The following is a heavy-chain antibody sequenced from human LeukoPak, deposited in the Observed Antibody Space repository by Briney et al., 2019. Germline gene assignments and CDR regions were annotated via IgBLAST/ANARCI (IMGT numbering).Heavy chain of an antibody. CDR1: GFTFSSYW. D-gene: IGHD3-3*01. Sequence: GGSLRLSCAASGFTFSSYWMSWVRQAPGKGLEWVANIKQDGSEKYYVDSVKGRFTIFRDNAKNSLYLQMNSLGAEDTAVYYCARERYYDFWSGYYIRYYYYYMDVWGKGTTVTVSS. CDR3: ARERYYDFWSGYYIRYYYYYMDV. CDR2: IKQDGSEK. V-gene: IGHV3-7*01. J-gene: IGHJ6*03.